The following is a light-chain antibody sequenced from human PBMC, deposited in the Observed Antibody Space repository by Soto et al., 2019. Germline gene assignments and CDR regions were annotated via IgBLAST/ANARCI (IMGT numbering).Light chain of an antibody. J-gene: IGLJ2*01. CDR1: SSDVTGYNY. CDR3: QSYDSSLSGPVV. Sequence: QSVLTQPASVSGSPGQSITISCTGTSSDVTGYNYVSWYQQHPGKAPKLMIYEVSNRPSGVSNRFSGSKSGNTASLTISGLQAEDEADYYCQSYDSSLSGPVVFGGGTQLTVL. V-gene: IGLV2-14*01. CDR2: EVS.